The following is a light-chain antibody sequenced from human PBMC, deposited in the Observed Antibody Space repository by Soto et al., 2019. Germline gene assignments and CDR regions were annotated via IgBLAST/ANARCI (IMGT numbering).Light chain of an antibody. V-gene: IGKV3-15*01. CDR3: QQYNIWPPWT. CDR1: QSISSD. CDR2: DAS. Sequence: EIVMTQSPATLSVSPGERATLSCRASQSISSDLAWYQQKPGQAPRLLMYDASTRATGVPDRFSGSGSGTELTLTISSLQSEDFAVYYCQQYNIWPPWTFGQGTKVEIK. J-gene: IGKJ1*01.